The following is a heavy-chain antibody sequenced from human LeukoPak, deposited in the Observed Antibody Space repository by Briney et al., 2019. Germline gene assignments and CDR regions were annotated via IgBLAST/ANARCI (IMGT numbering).Heavy chain of an antibody. CDR1: GFTFSNYW. CDR3: ARGGSGWYGLDH. CDR2: INNDGSRI. Sequence: GGSLRLSCAASGFTFSNYWMHWVRQAPGKGLVWVSRINNDGSRINYADSVKGRITISRDNAKNTLYLHMNSLRAEDTAVYYCARGGSGWYGLDHWGQGTLVTVSS. J-gene: IGHJ4*02. V-gene: IGHV3-74*01. D-gene: IGHD6-19*01.